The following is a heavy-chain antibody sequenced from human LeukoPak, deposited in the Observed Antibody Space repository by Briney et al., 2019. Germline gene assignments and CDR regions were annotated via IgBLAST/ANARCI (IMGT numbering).Heavy chain of an antibody. V-gene: IGHV3-74*01. CDR1: GFTFSSYW. CDR3: VRGSLRLPRSTPDY. D-gene: IGHD2-21*02. CDR2: INSDGSST. Sequence: PGGSLRLSCAASGFTFSSYWMHWVRQAPGKGLVWVSRINSDGSSTSYADSVKGRFTISRDNAKNTLYLQMNSLRVEDTAVYYCVRGSLRLPRSTPDYWGQGTLVTVSS. J-gene: IGHJ4*02.